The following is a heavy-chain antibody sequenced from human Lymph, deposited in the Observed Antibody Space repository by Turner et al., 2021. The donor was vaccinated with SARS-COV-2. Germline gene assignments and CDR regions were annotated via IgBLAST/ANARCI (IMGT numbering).Heavy chain of an antibody. D-gene: IGHD2-8*02. J-gene: IGHJ6*02. CDR3: ARDTGGQVDV. CDR1: GLTFSSYA. CDR2: ISYDGSNK. Sequence: QVQPVESGGGVVWPGRSLRLSWAASGLTFSSYAMHWVRQAPGKGLEWVAVISYDGSNKYYADSVKGRFTISRDNSKNTLYLQMNSLRAEDTAVYYCARDTGGQVDVWGQGTTVTVSS. V-gene: IGHV3-30-3*01.